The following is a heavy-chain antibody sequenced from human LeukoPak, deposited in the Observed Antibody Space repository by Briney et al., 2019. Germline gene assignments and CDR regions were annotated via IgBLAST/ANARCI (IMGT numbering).Heavy chain of an antibody. CDR2: IYPGDSRT. V-gene: IGHV5-51*04. J-gene: IGHJ5*02. Sequence: GESLKMSCTGYGHGFSDSWIGWVRQVPGKGLEWIGVIYPGDSRTRYSPSFRGQATISVDKPISTAYLQCGSLKASDTAMSYCASRKFSSTWSDPWGQGTLVTVSP. CDR1: GHGFSDSW. D-gene: IGHD6-6*01. CDR3: ASRKFSSTWSDP.